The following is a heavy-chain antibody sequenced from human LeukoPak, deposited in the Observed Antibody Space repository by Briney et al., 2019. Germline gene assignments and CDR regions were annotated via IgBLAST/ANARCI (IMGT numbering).Heavy chain of an antibody. CDR3: ARSWPRWPMGATTPANFDY. V-gene: IGHV1-18*01. CDR1: GYTFTSYG. CDR2: ISAYNGNT. J-gene: IGHJ4*02. D-gene: IGHD1-26*01. Sequence: GASVKVSCKASGYTFTSYGISWVRQAPGQGLEWMGWISAYNGNTNYAQKLQGRVTMTTDTSTSTAYMELRSLRSDDTAVYYCARSWPRWPMGATTPANFDYWGQGTLVTVSS.